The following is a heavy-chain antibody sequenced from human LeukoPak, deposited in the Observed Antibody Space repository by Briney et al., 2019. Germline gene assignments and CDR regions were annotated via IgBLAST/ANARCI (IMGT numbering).Heavy chain of an antibody. CDR2: ISTSSSYI. D-gene: IGHD3-9*01. CDR3: ARERTSYDILTGYYRGEYYLDY. CDR1: GFSFSSYT. J-gene: IGHJ4*02. V-gene: IGHV3-21*01. Sequence: GGSLRLSCAASGFSFSSYTMHWVRQAPGKGLEWVSSISTSSSYIYYADSVKGRFTISRDNAKNSLYLQMNSLRAEDTAVYYCARERTSYDILTGYYRGEYYLDYWGQGTLVTVSS.